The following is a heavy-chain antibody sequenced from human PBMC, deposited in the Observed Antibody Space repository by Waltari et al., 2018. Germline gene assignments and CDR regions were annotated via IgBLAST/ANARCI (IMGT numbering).Heavy chain of an antibody. J-gene: IGHJ4*02. CDR1: GFTFSSYW. CDR2: IKQDGSEK. V-gene: IGHV3-7*01. CDR3: ARAASGSYYSFDY. D-gene: IGHD1-26*01. Sequence: EVQLVESGGGLVQPGGSLRLSCAASGFTFSSYWMSWVRQAPGKGLEWVANIKQDGSEKYYVDSVKCRFTISRDNAKNSLYLQMNSLRAEDTAVYYCARAASGSYYSFDYWGQGTLVTVSS.